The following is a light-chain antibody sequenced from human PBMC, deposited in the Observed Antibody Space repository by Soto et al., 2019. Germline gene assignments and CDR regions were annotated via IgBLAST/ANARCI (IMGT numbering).Light chain of an antibody. J-gene: IGKJ4*01. CDR1: QSISSW. Sequence: DIQMTQSPSTLSASVGDRVTITCRASQSISSWLAWYQQKPGKAPKLLIYAASSLESGVPSRFSGSASGTEFTLTINSLQPDDFATYYCQQHNTYPLTFGGGTKVEI. V-gene: IGKV1-5*01. CDR3: QQHNTYPLT. CDR2: AAS.